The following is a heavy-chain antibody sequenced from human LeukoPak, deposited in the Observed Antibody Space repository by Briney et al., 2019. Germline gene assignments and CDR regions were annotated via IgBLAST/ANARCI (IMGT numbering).Heavy chain of an antibody. V-gene: IGHV3-66*01. Sequence: GGSLRLSCAASGFTVSSNYMSWVRQAPGKGLEWVSGIYSGGFTYYADSVKGRFSLSRDKSKNTLCLQMNSLRAEDTALYYCARTTPGYCSGGSCLGYWGQGTLVTVSS. CDR3: ARTTPGYCSGGSCLGY. D-gene: IGHD2-15*01. CDR2: IYSGGFT. J-gene: IGHJ4*02. CDR1: GFTVSSNY.